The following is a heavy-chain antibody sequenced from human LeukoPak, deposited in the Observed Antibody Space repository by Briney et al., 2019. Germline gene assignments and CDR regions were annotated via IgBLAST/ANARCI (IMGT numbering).Heavy chain of an antibody. CDR2: INHSGST. V-gene: IGHV4-34*01. CDR3: ARGAEDRLDY. CDR1: GGSFSGYY. Sequence: SETLSLTCAVYGGSFSGYYWSWIRQPPGKGLGWIGEINHSGSTNYNPSLKSRVTISVDTSKNQFSLKLSSVTAADTAVYYCARGAEDRLDYWGQGTLVTVSS. J-gene: IGHJ4*02.